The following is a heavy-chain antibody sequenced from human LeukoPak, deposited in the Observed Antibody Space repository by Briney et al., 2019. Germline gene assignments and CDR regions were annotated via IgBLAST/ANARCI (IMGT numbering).Heavy chain of an antibody. CDR2: IYYSGST. J-gene: IGHJ4*02. Sequence: SETLSLTCTVSGGSISRYYWSWIRQPPGKGLEWIGYIYYSGSTNYNPSLKSRVTISVDTSKNQFSLKLSSVTAADTAVYYCAREVYGSGSSGYDYWGQGTLVTVSS. D-gene: IGHD3-10*01. CDR1: GGSISRYY. V-gene: IGHV4-59*01. CDR3: AREVYGSGSSGYDY.